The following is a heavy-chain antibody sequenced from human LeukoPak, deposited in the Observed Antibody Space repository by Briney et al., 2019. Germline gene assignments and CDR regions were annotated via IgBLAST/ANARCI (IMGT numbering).Heavy chain of an antibody. CDR3: AKPLSRAVAALGAY. V-gene: IGHV3-30*18. CDR1: GFTFSSYG. D-gene: IGHD6-19*01. J-gene: IGHJ4*02. CDR2: ISYDGSNK. Sequence: GGSLRLSCAASGFTFSSYGMHWVRQAPGKGLEWVAVISYDGSNKYYADSVKGRFTISRDNSKNTLYLQMNNLRAEDTAVYYCAKPLSRAVAALGAYWGQGTLVTVSS.